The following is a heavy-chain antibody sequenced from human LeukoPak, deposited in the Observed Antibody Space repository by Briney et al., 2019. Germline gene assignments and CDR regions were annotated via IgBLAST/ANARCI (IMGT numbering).Heavy chain of an antibody. J-gene: IGHJ4*02. CDR1: GGSFSGYY. D-gene: IGHD2-2*01. CDR3: AREAVVPAAIGY. V-gene: IGHV4-34*01. Sequence: SETLSLNCAVYGGSFSGYYWSWIRQPPGKGLEWIGEINHSGSTNYNPSLKSRVTISVDTSKNQFSLKLSSVTAADTAVYCCAREAVVPAAIGYWGQGTLVTVSS. CDR2: INHSGST.